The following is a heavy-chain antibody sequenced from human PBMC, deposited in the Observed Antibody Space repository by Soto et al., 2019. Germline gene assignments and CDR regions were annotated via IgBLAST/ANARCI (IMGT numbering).Heavy chain of an antibody. CDR2: IYYSGST. D-gene: IGHD6-13*01. J-gene: IGHJ3*02. CDR1: GGSISSYY. V-gene: IGHV4-59*08. CDR3: ARHGGIAATDAFDI. Sequence: SETPSLTCTVSGGSISSYYWSWIRQPPGKGLEWIGYIYYSGSTNYNPSLKSRVTISVDTSKNQFSLKLSSVTAADTAVYYCARHGGIAATDAFDIWGQGTMVTVPS.